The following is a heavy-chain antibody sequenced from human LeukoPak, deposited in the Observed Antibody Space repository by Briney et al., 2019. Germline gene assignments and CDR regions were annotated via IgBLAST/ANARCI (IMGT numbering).Heavy chain of an antibody. CDR2: IYYSGST. V-gene: IGHV4-30-4*08. D-gene: IGHD3-3*01. J-gene: IGHJ4*02. Sequence: SETLSLTCTVSGGSISSGDYYWSWIRQPPGQGLEWIGYIYYSGSTYYNPSLKGRVTISVDTSKNQFSLKLSSVTAADTAVYYCARGLFGVVIDKFDCWGQGTLVTVSS. CDR3: ARGLFGVVIDKFDC. CDR1: GGSISSGDYY.